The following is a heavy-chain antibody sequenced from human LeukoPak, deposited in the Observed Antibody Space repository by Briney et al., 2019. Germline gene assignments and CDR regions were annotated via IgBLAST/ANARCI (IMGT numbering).Heavy chain of an antibody. CDR3: ARGYFDY. V-gene: IGHV3-64*01. J-gene: IGHJ4*02. Sequence: GGSLRLSCAASGFTFSSYAMHWVRQAPGKGLEYVSAISSNGGSTYYANSVKGRFTISRDNSKNTLYLQMGSLRAEDMGVYYCARGYFDYWGQGTLVTVSS. CDR2: ISSNGGST. CDR1: GFTFSSYA.